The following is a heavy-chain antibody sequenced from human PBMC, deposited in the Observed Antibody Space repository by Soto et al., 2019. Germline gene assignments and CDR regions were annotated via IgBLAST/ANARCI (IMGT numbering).Heavy chain of an antibody. CDR1: GGSVSSGSYY. Sequence: SETLSLTCTVSGGSVSSGSYYWSWIRQPPGKGLEWIGYIYYSGSTNYNPSLKSRVTISVDTSKNLFSLKLSSVTAADTAVYYCASDFWSGYYPNYYYYYGMDVWGQGTTVTVSS. CDR3: ASDFWSGYYPNYYYYYGMDV. V-gene: IGHV4-61*01. J-gene: IGHJ6*02. CDR2: IYYSGST. D-gene: IGHD3-3*01.